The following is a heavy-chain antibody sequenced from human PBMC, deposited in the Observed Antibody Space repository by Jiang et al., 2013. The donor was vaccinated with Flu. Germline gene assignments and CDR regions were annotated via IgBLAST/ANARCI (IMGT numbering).Heavy chain of an antibody. D-gene: IGHD5-12*01. V-gene: IGHV1-69*01. CDR3: ARAQKYSGFELPYFHY. J-gene: IGHJ4*02. Sequence: EVKRPGSSVKVSCKASGGPLTNYGISWVRQAPGQGLEWMGGIIPIFGTANYAQKFQGRVTITADESTSTAYMELTSLRYEDTAVYYCARAQKYSGFELPYFHYWGQGMMVTVSS. CDR2: IIPIFGTA. CDR1: GGPLTNYG.